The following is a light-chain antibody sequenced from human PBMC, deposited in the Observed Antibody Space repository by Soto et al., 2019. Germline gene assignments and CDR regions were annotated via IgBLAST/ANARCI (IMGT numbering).Light chain of an antibody. V-gene: IGKV3-15*01. Sequence: EIVMTQSPATLSVSPGERATISCRASQSVSSNLAWYQQKPGQAPRLLIYGASTRATGIPARFSGSGSGTEFTLFISILQSEDFAVYYCQQYNNWPPITFGQGTRLEIK. CDR1: QSVSSN. J-gene: IGKJ5*01. CDR3: QQYNNWPPIT. CDR2: GAS.